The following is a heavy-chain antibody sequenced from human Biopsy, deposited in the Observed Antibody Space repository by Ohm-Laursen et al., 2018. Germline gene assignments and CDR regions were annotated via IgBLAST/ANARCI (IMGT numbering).Heavy chain of an antibody. CDR1: EGTFSNYG. Sequence: SSVKVSSKAPEGTFSNYGVNWVRLAPGQGLEWLGGNIPILGTGNYAHQFQDRVTVVADTSTSTATMELRSLRSDDTAVYYCATKMTGYFHHWGQGTLVSVSS. CDR3: ATKMTGYFHH. J-gene: IGHJ1*01. CDR2: NIPILGTG. V-gene: IGHV1-69*06.